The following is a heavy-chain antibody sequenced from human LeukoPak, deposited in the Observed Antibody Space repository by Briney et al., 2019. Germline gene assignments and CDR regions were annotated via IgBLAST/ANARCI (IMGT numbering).Heavy chain of an antibody. CDR3: ARGAAGYSYG. Sequence: SETLSLTCTVSGVSISSYYWSWIRQPPGKGLEWIGHIYYSGSTNYNPSLKSRVTISIDTSKNQFSLRLSSVTAADPAVYYCARGAAGYSYGWGQGTLVTVSS. D-gene: IGHD5-18*01. J-gene: IGHJ4*02. CDR2: IYYSGST. V-gene: IGHV4-59*01. CDR1: GVSISSYY.